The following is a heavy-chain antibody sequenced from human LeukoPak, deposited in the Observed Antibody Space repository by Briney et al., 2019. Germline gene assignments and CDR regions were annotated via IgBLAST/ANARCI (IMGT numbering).Heavy chain of an antibody. CDR3: ARELGGRFCTNGVCLGYGMDG. Sequence: SETLSLTCTVSGGSISSYYWSWIRQPAGKGLEWIGRIYTSGSTNYNPSLKSRVTMSVDTSKNQFSLKLSSVAAAATAVYYCARELGGRFCTNGVCLGYGMDGWGQGTTVTVSS. CDR2: IYTSGST. J-gene: IGHJ6*02. D-gene: IGHD2-8*01. V-gene: IGHV4-4*07. CDR1: GGSISSYY.